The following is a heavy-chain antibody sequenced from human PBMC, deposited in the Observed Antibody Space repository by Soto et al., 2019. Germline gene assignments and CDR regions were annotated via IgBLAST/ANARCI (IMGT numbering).Heavy chain of an antibody. CDR2: ISAYSGNT. J-gene: IGHJ2*01. CDR3: ARVHGYSSNWFPEYWYFDL. Sequence: ASVKVSCKASGYTCTIYCISCVLQAALQWLDGMGCISAYSGNTNYAQKLQCRVTMTTDTSTSTAYMELRSLRSDDTAVYYCARVHGYSSNWFPEYWYFDLWGRGTLVTVSS. D-gene: IGHD6-13*01. V-gene: IGHV1-18*01. CDR1: GYTCTIYC.